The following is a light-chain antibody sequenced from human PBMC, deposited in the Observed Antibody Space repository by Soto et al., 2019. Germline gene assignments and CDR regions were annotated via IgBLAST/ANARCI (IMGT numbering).Light chain of an antibody. CDR1: QSISSY. Sequence: IQMTQSPSSLSASVRDRVTITVRASQSISSYLNWYQQKPGKAPKLLIYAASSLQSGVPSRFSGSGSGTDFTLTISSLQPEDFATYYCQQSYSTPSITFGQGTRLEVK. CDR3: QQSYSTPSIT. J-gene: IGKJ5*01. V-gene: IGKV1-39*01. CDR2: AAS.